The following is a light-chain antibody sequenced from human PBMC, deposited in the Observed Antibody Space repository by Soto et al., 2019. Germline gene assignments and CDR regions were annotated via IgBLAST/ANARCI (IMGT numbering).Light chain of an antibody. V-gene: IGKV3-20*01. Sequence: ELVLTQSPGTLSLSPGEGASLSCRASQSVRNNYLAWYQHKPGQAPRLLIYGASNRATGIPDRFSGSRSGSGFTLTISRLESEDFAVYYCQRYCNSPPHTFGQGTMLE. CDR3: QRYCNSPPHT. J-gene: IGKJ2*01. CDR1: QSVRNNY. CDR2: GAS.